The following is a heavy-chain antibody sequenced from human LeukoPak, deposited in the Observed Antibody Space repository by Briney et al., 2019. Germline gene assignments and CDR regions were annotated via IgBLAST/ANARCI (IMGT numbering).Heavy chain of an antibody. CDR2: IIPILGIA. CDR1: GGTFSSYT. CDR3: ALEGMATLGAFDI. Sequence: SVKVSCKASGGTFSSYTISWVRQAPGQGLEWMGRIIPILGIANYAQKFQGRVTITADKSTSTAYMELSSLRSEDTAVYYCALEGMATLGAFDIWGQGTMVTVSS. V-gene: IGHV1-69*02. D-gene: IGHD5-24*01. J-gene: IGHJ3*02.